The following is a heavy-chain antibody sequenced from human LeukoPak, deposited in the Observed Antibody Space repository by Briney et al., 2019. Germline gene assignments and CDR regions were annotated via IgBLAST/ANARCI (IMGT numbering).Heavy chain of an antibody. V-gene: IGHV4-38-2*02. D-gene: IGHD6-13*01. J-gene: IGHJ4*02. CDR3: ARLVGSSWYHEVLFGRDY. CDR2: IYHSGST. CDR1: GYSISSGYY. Sequence: SETLSLTCTVSGYSISSGYYWGWIRQPPGKGLEWIGSIYHSGSTYYNPSLKSRVAISVDTSKNQFSLKLTSVTAADTAMYYCARLVGSSWYHEVLFGRDYWGQGTLVTVSS.